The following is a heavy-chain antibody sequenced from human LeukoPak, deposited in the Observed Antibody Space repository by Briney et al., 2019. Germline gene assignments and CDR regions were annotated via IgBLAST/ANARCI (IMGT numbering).Heavy chain of an antibody. V-gene: IGHV3-9*01. CDR2: ISWNSGSI. Sequence: GRSLRLSCAASGFTFDDYAMHWVRQAPGKGLEWVSGISWNSGSIGYADSVKGRFTISRDNAKNSLYLQMNSLRAEDTAVYYCAREGGRTTVTPPYFHHWGQGTLVTVSS. J-gene: IGHJ1*01. CDR3: AREGGRTTVTPPYFHH. CDR1: GFTFDDYA. D-gene: IGHD4-17*01.